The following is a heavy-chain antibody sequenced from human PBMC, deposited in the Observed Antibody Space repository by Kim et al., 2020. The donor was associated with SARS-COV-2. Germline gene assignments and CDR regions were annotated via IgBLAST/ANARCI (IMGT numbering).Heavy chain of an antibody. CDR1: GFTFSSYA. J-gene: IGHJ2*01. CDR2: ISGSGGST. CDR3: AKEWYYDSSGYYYLGGYFDL. V-gene: IGHV3-23*01. Sequence: GGSLRLSCAASGFTFSSYAMSWVRQAPGKGLEWVSAISGSGGSTYYADSVKGRFTISRDNSKNTLYLQMNSLRAEDTAVYYCAKEWYYDSSGYYYLGGYFDLWGRGTLVTVSS. D-gene: IGHD3-22*01.